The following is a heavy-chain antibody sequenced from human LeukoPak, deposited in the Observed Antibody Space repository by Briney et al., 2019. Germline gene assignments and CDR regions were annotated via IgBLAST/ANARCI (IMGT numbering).Heavy chain of an antibody. CDR1: GASISSDDYY. J-gene: IGHJ5*02. V-gene: IGHV4-39*01. D-gene: IGHD2-15*01. CDR2: IHYSGST. CDR3: ARSYCTGSTCPRRWFHP. Sequence: PSETLSLTCTVSGASISSDDYYWGWIRQPPGKGLEWIGNIHYSGSTYYNPSLETRATMSADTSNNQVSLRLSSVTAADTAVYFCARSYCTGSTCPRRWFHPWGQGTLVTVSS.